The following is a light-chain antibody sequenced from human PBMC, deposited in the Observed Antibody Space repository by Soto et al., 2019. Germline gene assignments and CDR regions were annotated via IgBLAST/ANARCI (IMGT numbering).Light chain of an antibody. J-gene: IGLJ1*01. CDR3: SSYTTSNTRQIV. Sequence: QSVVAQPAPLSGAPGQSSTISCTGNSSDVGGYNYVSWYQHHPGKAPKLMIFDVSNRPSGVSNRFSGSKSGNTASLTISGLQPEDEADYYCSSYTTSNTRQIVFGTGTKVTVL. CDR2: DVS. V-gene: IGLV2-14*03. CDR1: SSDVGGYNY.